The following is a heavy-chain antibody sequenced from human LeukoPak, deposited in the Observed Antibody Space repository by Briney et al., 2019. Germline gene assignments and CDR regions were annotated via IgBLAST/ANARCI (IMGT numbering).Heavy chain of an antibody. Sequence: GGSLRLYCAASGFTFSSYAMSWVRQAPGKGLEWVSAISGSGGSTYYADSVKGRFTISRDNSKNTLYLQMNSLRAEDTAVYYCARPASIFGWFDPWGQGTLVTVSS. J-gene: IGHJ5*02. CDR2: ISGSGGST. V-gene: IGHV3-23*01. CDR1: GFTFSSYA. CDR3: ARPASIFGWFDP. D-gene: IGHD2/OR15-2a*01.